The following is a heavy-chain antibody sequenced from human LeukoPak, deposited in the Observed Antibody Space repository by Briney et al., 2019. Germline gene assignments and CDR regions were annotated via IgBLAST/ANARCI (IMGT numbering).Heavy chain of an antibody. CDR2: IKTDGSRT. Sequence: GRSLRLSCAASGFTFSSYWMHWVRHAPGKGLVWVSRIKTDGSRTHYADFAQGRFNLSRDNAKNTLYLQMNSLRAEDTAVYYCARDGYEFRAFDIWGQGTMVTVSP. CDR3: ARDGYEFRAFDI. D-gene: IGHD5-12*01. V-gene: IGHV3-74*01. J-gene: IGHJ3*02. CDR1: GFTFSSYW.